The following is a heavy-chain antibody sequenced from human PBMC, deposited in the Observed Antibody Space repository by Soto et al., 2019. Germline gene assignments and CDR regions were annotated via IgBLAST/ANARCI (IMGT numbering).Heavy chain of an antibody. CDR1: GYIFRNFG. CDR2: ISAYNDNT. J-gene: IGHJ4*02. Sequence: VASVKVSCKASGYIFRNFGISWVRQAPGQGLEWMGRISAYNDNTNYVQKFQGRVSMTTDTSTSTAYMELRSLTSDDTAVYYCAREGAALNGYPYYSDYWGQGTQVTVSS. CDR3: AREGAALNGYPYYSDY. V-gene: IGHV1-18*04. D-gene: IGHD2-8*01.